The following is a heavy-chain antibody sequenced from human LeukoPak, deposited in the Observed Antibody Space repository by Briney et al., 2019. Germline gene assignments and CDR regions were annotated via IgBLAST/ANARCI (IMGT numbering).Heavy chain of an antibody. CDR2: IWYDGSKT. J-gene: IGHJ4*02. V-gene: IGHV3-33*01. Sequence: GGSLRLSCTTSGFTFTNYGINWVRQAPGKGLEWVAAIWYDGSKTSYTDSVKGRYTVSRDISKNTVYLQMNGLKAEDTAVYYCARDDCSTTPCYAYWGQGTLVTVSS. CDR3: ARDDCSTTPCYAY. D-gene: IGHD2-2*01. CDR1: GFTFTNYG.